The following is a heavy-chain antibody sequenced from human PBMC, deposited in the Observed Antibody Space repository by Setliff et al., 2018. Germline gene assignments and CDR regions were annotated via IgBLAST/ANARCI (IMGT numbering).Heavy chain of an antibody. Sequence: ETLSLTCTVSGYSISSGHYWGWIRQPPGKGLEWIGSISHSGSTYYNPSLRSRVTISLDTSKNQFSPKLTSVTAAGTAVYYCAGGRRYDYGWDFDYWGQGTPVTVSS. CDR2: ISHSGST. D-gene: IGHD4-17*01. J-gene: IGHJ4*02. CDR1: GYSISSGHY. V-gene: IGHV4-38-2*02. CDR3: AGGRRYDYGWDFDY.